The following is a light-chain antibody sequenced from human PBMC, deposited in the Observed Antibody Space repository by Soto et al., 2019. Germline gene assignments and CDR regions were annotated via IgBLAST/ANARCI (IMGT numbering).Light chain of an antibody. V-gene: IGKV1-39*01. CDR1: QSISSY. CDR2: AAS. CDR3: QQRSNWAGLT. Sequence: DIQMTQSPSSLSASVGDRVTITCRASQSISSYLNWYQQKPGKAPKLLIYAASILQSGVPSRFSGSGSGTDFTLTISSLEPEDFAVYYCQQRSNWAGLTFGGGTKVDIK. J-gene: IGKJ4*01.